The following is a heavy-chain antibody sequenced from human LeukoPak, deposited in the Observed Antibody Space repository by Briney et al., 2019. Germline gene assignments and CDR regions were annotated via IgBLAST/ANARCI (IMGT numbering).Heavy chain of an antibody. V-gene: IGHV4-59*01. CDR3: ARGGIAGYFDR. Sequence: SETLSLTCTVSGGSISSYYWSWIRQPPGKGLEWIGYIYYSGSTNYNPSLKSRVTISVDTSKNQFSLKLSSVTAADTAVYYCARGGIAGYFDRWGQGTLVTVSS. J-gene: IGHJ4*02. CDR1: GGSISSYY. D-gene: IGHD3-9*01. CDR2: IYYSGST.